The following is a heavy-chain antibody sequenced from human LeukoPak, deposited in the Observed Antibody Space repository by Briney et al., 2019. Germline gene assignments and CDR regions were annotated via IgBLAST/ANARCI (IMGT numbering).Heavy chain of an antibody. V-gene: IGHV4-59*01. D-gene: IGHD6-13*01. CDR1: GGSISSYY. CDR2: IYYSGST. J-gene: IGHJ5*02. CDR3: ARAEPGIAAAGTNWFDP. Sequence: PSETLSLTCTVSGGSISSYYGSWIRQPPGKGLEWIGYIYYSGSTNYNPSLKSRVTISVDTSKNQFSLKLSSVTAADTAVYYCARAEPGIAAAGTNWFDPWGQGTLVTVSS.